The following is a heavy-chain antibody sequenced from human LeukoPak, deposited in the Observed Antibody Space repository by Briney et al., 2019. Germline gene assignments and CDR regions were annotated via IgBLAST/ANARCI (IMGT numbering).Heavy chain of an antibody. CDR3: AKDTYSGSSAYYVFDY. V-gene: IGHV3-30*02. J-gene: IGHJ4*02. Sequence: PGGSLRLSCAVSGFTFSTYGIHWVRQAPGKGLEWVAFIRYDGSNEHYADSVKGRFTISRDNYKNTLYLQMNSLRAEDTAVYYCAKDTYSGSSAYYVFDYWGQGTLVTASS. D-gene: IGHD3-22*01. CDR2: IRYDGSNE. CDR1: GFTFSTYG.